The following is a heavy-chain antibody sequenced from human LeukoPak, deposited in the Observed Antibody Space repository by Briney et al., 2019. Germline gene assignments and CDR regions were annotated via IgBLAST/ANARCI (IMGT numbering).Heavy chain of an antibody. D-gene: IGHD2-2*01. CDR3: ARDPRYCSSTSCPEDWVDP. Sequence: GASVKVSCKASGYTFTSHGISWVRQAPGQGLEWMGWISAYNGNTNYAQKLQGRVTMTTDTSTSTAYMELRGLRSDDTAVYYGARDPRYCSSTSCPEDWVDPWGQGTLVTVSS. J-gene: IGHJ5*02. CDR2: ISAYNGNT. CDR1: GYTFTSHG. V-gene: IGHV1-18*01.